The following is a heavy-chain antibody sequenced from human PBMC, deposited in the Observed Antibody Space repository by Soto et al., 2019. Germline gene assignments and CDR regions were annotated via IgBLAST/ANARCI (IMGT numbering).Heavy chain of an antibody. J-gene: IGHJ4*02. CDR1: GFTVSAYT. CDR2: ISSDGSHK. CDR3: ARWEQPLFDY. V-gene: IGHV3-30-3*01. Sequence: QVQLVESGGGVVQAGRSLRLSCAASGFTVSAYTMHWVRQAPGKGLEWVAVISSDGSHKYYADSLKGRFTISRDNSTNTLYLQMNSLRAEDTAVYYCARWEQPLFDYWGQGTLVTVSS. D-gene: IGHD1-26*01.